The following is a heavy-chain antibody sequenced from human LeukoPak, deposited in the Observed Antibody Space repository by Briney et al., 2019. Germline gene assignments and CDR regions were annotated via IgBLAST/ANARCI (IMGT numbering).Heavy chain of an antibody. CDR1: GGSFSGYY. V-gene: IGHV4-34*01. CDR3: ARVRLLWDSSGYYYEPYDY. CDR2: INHSGST. Sequence: SETLSLTCAVYGGSFSGYYWSWIRQPPGKGLEWIGEINHSGSTNYNTSLKSRVTISVDTSKNQFSLKLSSVTAADTAVYYCARVRLLWDSSGYYYEPYDYWGQGTLVTVSS. D-gene: IGHD3-22*01. J-gene: IGHJ4*02.